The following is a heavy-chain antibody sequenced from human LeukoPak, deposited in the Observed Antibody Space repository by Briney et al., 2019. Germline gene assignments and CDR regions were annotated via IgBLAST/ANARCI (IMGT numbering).Heavy chain of an antibody. J-gene: IGHJ4*02. CDR1: GGSISSYY. V-gene: IGHV4-4*07. CDR2: SYTSGSP. Sequence: PSETLSLTCTVSGGSISSYYWSWIRQPAGKGLEWIGRSYTSGSPNYNPSLKGRVPMSVDTSKNQFSLKLSSVTAADTAVYYCARSGGSGFQLDNWGQGTLVTVSS. CDR3: ARSGGSGFQLDN. D-gene: IGHD3-16*01.